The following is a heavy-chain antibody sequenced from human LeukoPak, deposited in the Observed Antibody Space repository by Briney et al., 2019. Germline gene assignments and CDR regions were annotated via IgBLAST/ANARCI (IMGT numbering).Heavy chain of an antibody. CDR1: GFTFSEYA. J-gene: IGHJ4*02. CDR3: ARETAHRGNTAIDYFDN. D-gene: IGHD5-18*01. V-gene: IGHV3-30*01. Sequence: GGSLRLSCAASGFTFSEYAMHWVRQAPGKGLEWVAVVSYDGSKKYHADSVKGRFASFRDNSKNTLYLQMNSLRAEDTAVYYCARETAHRGNTAIDYFDNWGQGTLVTVSS. CDR2: VSYDGSKK.